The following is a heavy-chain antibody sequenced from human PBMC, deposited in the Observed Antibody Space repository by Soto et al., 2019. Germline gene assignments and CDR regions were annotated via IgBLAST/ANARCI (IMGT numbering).Heavy chain of an antibody. CDR3: AKGNSPVDVY. CDR2: ITSSGSST. D-gene: IGHD2-21*01. Sequence: GGSLRLSCAASGFTFSSSEMNWARQAPGKGLEWVSYITSSGSSTYYADSVKGRFTISRDNAKNSLYLQMNSLRAEDTAVYYCAKGNSPVDVYWGQGTLVTVSS. J-gene: IGHJ4*02. CDR1: GFTFSSSE. V-gene: IGHV3-48*03.